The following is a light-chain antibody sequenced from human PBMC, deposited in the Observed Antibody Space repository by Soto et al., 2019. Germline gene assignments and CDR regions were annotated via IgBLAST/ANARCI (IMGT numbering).Light chain of an antibody. CDR2: AAS. CDR3: QQYNNWPPWT. J-gene: IGKJ1*01. CDR1: QSVSSN. Sequence: IVMTQSPATLSVSPGERATLSCRASQSVSSNLAWYQQKAGQAPRLLIYAASTRATGIPARFSGSGSGTEFTLTISSLQSEDFAVYYCQQYNNWPPWTFGQGTKVDIK. V-gene: IGKV3-15*01.